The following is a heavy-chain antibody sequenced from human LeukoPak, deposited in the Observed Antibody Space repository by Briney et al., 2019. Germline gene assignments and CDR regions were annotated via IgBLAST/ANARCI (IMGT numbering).Heavy chain of an antibody. J-gene: IGHJ5*02. V-gene: IGHV4-59*06. D-gene: IGHD5-18*01. CDR3: ARGAMGGANWFDP. CDR2: IHYNGNT. CDR1: GGSISTYY. Sequence: SETLSLTCTVFGGSISTYYWTWIRQHPGKGLEWIGYIHYNGNTYYNPSLKSRVTISVDTSKNQFSLKLSSVTAADTAVFYCARGAMGGANWFDPWGQGTLVTVSS.